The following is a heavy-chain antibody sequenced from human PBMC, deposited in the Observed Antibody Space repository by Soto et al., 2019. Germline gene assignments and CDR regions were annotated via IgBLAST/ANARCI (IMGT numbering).Heavy chain of an antibody. V-gene: IGHV4-59*01. D-gene: IGHD6-6*01. Sequence: QVQLQESGPGLVKPSETLSLTCTVSGGSISSYYWSWIRQPPGKGLEWIGYIYYSGSTNYNPSLKSRVTISVATSKNQFSLKLSSVTAADTAVYYCARLSIAAFGSWFDPWGQGTLVTVSA. CDR3: ARLSIAAFGSWFDP. J-gene: IGHJ5*02. CDR2: IYYSGST. CDR1: GGSISSYY.